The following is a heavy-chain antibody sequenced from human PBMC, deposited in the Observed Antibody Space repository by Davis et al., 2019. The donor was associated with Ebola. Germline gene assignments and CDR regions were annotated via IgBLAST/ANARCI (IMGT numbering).Heavy chain of an antibody. CDR1: GFSFSNFG. D-gene: IGHD3-16*02. CDR2: LSGRGGRT. CDR3: AQRWGSYRYFRH. Sequence: GESLKISCAASGFSFSNFGMNWVRQAPGKGLEWVSGLSGRGGRTYYTDSVKGRFTISRDNSKNMLFLQMNSLRAEDTAVYYCAQRWGSYRYFRHWGQGTLVTVSS. V-gene: IGHV3-23*01. J-gene: IGHJ4*02.